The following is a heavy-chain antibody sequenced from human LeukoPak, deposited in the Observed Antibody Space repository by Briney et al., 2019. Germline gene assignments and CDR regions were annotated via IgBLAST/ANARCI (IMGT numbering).Heavy chain of an antibody. CDR2: INGAGSSI. CDR3: ARGGDYKNDY. V-gene: IGHV3-74*01. J-gene: IGHJ4*02. CDR1: GVTFSSDW. D-gene: IGHD4-17*01. Sequence: PGGSLRLSCAASGVTFSSDWMHWVCQTPGEGLVWVSRINGAGSSISYADSVKGRGTISRDNAKNTLYLQMNNLRAEDTAVYYCARGGDYKNDYWGQGTLVTVSS.